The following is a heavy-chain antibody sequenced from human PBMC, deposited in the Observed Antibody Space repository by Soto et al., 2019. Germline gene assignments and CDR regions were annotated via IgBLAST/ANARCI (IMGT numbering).Heavy chain of an antibody. V-gene: IGHV3-9*01. Sequence: GGSLRLSCAASGFTFDNYAMHWVRQAPGKGLEWVSGISWNSGSIGYADSVKGRFTISRDNAKNSLYLQMNSLRAEDTALYYCAKDIIDYGIMDVWGKGTTVTVSS. J-gene: IGHJ6*03. D-gene: IGHD4-17*01. CDR2: ISWNSGSI. CDR1: GFTFDNYA. CDR3: AKDIIDYGIMDV.